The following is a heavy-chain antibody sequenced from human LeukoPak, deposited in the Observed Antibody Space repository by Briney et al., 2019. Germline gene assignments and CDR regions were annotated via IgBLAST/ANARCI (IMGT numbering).Heavy chain of an antibody. V-gene: IGHV4-59*01. Sequence: SETLSLTCTVSGGSISSYYWSWIRQPPGKGLEWMGYIYYSGTTNYNPSLKSRVTISVDTSKNQFSLKLSSVTAADTAVYYCARGVYIAAAQYGYWGQGTLVTVSS. D-gene: IGHD6-13*01. CDR3: ARGVYIAAAQYGY. CDR2: IYYSGTT. CDR1: GGSISSYY. J-gene: IGHJ4*02.